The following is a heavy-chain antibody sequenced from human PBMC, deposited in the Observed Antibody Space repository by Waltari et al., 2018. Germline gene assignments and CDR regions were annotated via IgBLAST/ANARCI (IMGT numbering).Heavy chain of an antibody. J-gene: IGHJ4*02. CDR2: IYYSGST. CDR3: ARGEGPSWVNGFMIPVLGY. V-gene: IGHV4-59*01. Sequence: QVQLQESCPGLVKPSETLSLTCTVSGGSISRYYWSWIRQPPGTGLEWIGYIYYSGSTNYNPSLKSRVTISVDTSKNQFSLKLSSVTAADTAVYYCARGEGPSWVNGFMIPVLGYWGQGTLVTVSS. D-gene: IGHD3-3*01. CDR1: GGSISRYY.